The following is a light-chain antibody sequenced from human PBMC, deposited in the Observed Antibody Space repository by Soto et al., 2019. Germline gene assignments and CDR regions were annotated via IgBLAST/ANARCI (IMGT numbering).Light chain of an antibody. J-gene: IGLJ1*01. Sequence: QSALTQPRSVSGSPGQSVTISCTGTSSDVDGYNYVSWYQQYPGKAPKLMIYDVSGRPSGVPDRFSGSKSGNTASLTISGLQAEDEADYYCCSYAGSFIFVFGTGTKVTVL. CDR2: DVS. V-gene: IGLV2-11*01. CDR1: SSDVDGYNY. CDR3: CSYAGSFIFV.